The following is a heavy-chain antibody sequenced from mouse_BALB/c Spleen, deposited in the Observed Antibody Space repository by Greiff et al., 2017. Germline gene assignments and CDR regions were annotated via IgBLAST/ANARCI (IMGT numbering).Heavy chain of an antibody. V-gene: IGHV5-6*01. CDR2: ISSGGSYT. CDR3: ARQDRYDGYYFDY. Sequence: EVMLVESGGDLVKPGGSLKLSCAASGFTFSSYGMSWVRQTPDKRLEWVATISSGGSYTYYPDSVKGRFTISRDNAKNTLYLQMSSLKSEDTAMYYCARQDRYDGYYFDYWGQGTTLTVSS. D-gene: IGHD2-14*01. J-gene: IGHJ2*01. CDR1: GFTFSSYG.